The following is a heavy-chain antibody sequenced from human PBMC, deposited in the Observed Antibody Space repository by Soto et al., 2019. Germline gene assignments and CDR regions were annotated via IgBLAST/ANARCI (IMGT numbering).Heavy chain of an antibody. CDR1: GFTFSSYD. V-gene: IGHV3-13*01. D-gene: IGHD6-6*01. J-gene: IGHJ4*02. CDR2: IGTAGDT. Sequence: GGFLRLSCAASGFTFSSYDMHWVRQATGKGLEWVSAIGTAGDTYYPGSVKGRFTISRENAKNSLYLQMNSLRAEDTAVYYCARALYSSSSDYWGQGTLVTVSS. CDR3: ARALYSSSSDY.